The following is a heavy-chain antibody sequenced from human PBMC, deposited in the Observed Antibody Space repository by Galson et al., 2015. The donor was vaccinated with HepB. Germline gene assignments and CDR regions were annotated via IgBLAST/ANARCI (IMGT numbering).Heavy chain of an antibody. D-gene: IGHD2-2*01. CDR2: ITPLFGTA. CDR3: AREGVLAAANPVDY. Sequence: SVKVSCKASGGLFSRYTVNWVRQAPGQGLEWVGGITPLFGTAKYAQKFQGRVTIAADESTSTVYMELSSLRSEDTAIYYCAREGVLAAANPVDYWGQGTLVTVSS. CDR1: GGLFSRYT. V-gene: IGHV1-69*13. J-gene: IGHJ4*02.